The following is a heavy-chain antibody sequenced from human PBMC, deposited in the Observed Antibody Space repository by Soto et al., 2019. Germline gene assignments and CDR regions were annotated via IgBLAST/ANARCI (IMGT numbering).Heavy chain of an antibody. Sequence: SETLSLTCTVSGGSISSYYWSWIRQPPGKGLEWIGYIYYSGSTNYNPSLKSRVTISVDTSKNQFSLKLSSVTAADTAVYYCAREGRIVGAPYFDYWGQGTLVTVSS. CDR1: GGSISSYY. CDR3: AREGRIVGAPYFDY. J-gene: IGHJ4*02. V-gene: IGHV4-59*01. D-gene: IGHD1-26*01. CDR2: IYYSGST.